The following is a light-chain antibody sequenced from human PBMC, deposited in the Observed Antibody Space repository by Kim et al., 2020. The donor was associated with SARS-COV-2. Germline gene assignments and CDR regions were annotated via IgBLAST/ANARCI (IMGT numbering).Light chain of an antibody. CDR3: QQANSFPLT. Sequence: ESVGDRITITCRASQKMNSWLAWYQQKPGKAPKLLIYAASSLQSWVPSRFSGSGSGTDFTLTISSLQPEDFATYYCQQANSFPLTFGGGTKVDIK. CDR2: AAS. CDR1: QKMNSW. V-gene: IGKV1-12*01. J-gene: IGKJ4*01.